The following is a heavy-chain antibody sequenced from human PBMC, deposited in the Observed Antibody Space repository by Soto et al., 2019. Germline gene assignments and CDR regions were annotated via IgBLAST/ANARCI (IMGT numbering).Heavy chain of an antibody. D-gene: IGHD4-4*01. J-gene: IGHJ5*02. V-gene: IGHV3-11*06. CDR3: ARHDYSNEHWFDT. CDR1: GFSFSDFY. Sequence: SLRLSCTASGFSFSDFYMSWIRQAPGKGLEWISYISSASDFSTYADSVKGRFTISRDNAKKSLYLQLNNVRPDDTALYFCARHDYSNEHWFDTWGLGTAVTVSS. CDR2: ISSASDFS.